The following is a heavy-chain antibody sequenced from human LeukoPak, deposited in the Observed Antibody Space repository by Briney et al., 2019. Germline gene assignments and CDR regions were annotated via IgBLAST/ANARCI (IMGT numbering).Heavy chain of an antibody. V-gene: IGHV5-51*01. J-gene: IGHJ4*02. CDR2: IYPGDSDT. D-gene: IGHD6-19*01. CDR3: ARHSDSSGWYHVDY. CDR1: GYGFTTYW. Sequence: GEALKISFQGSGYGFTTYWIGWVRPMPGKGLEWMGIIYPGDSDTRYSPSFQGQVTISADKSVSTAYLQWSSLKASDTAMYYCARHSDSSGWYHVDYWGQGTLVTVSS.